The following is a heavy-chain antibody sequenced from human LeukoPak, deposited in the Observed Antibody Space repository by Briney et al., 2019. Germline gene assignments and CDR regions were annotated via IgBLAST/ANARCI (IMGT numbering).Heavy chain of an antibody. CDR1: GYTFTSYG. V-gene: IGHV1-18*01. J-gene: IGHJ4*02. CDR3: ASVIAAAGFYYFDY. D-gene: IGHD6-13*01. CDR2: ISAYNGNT. Sequence: ASVKVSCKASGYTFTSYGISWVGQAPGQGLEWMGWISAYNGNTNYAQKLQGRVTMTTDTSTSTAYMELRSLRSDDTAVYYCASVIAAAGFYYFDYWGQGTLVTVSS.